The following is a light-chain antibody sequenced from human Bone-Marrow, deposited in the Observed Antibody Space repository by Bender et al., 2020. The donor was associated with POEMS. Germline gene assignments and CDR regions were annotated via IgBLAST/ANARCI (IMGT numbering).Light chain of an antibody. CDR1: SNDIGGYTY. V-gene: IGLV2-14*03. CDR2: VVT. CDR3: SSYTGNALV. Sequence: QSALTQPASVSGSPGQSITISCTGTSNDIGGYTYVSWYQQHPGKAPKLMIFVVTNRPAGVSYRLSGSKSGNTASLTISGLQTDDEAGYYCSSYTGNALVCDGETKLTV. J-gene: IGLJ2*01.